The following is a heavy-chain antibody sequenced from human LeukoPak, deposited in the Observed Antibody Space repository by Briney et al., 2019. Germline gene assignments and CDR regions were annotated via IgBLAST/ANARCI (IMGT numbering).Heavy chain of an antibody. D-gene: IGHD4-17*01. Sequence: GESLKISCEGSGYSFSVFWITWVRQMPGKGLEWMGTIDPADSYTNYSPSLQGHVTISADKSVSTAYLHWSSLKASDTAIYYCARHFYGDYAFDYWGLGTLVTVSS. CDR1: GYSFSVFW. V-gene: IGHV5-10-1*01. J-gene: IGHJ4*02. CDR3: ARHFYGDYAFDY. CDR2: IDPADSYT.